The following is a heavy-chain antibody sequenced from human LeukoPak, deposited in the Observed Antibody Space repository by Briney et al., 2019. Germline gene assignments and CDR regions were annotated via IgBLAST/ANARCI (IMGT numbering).Heavy chain of an antibody. D-gene: IGHD5-24*01. V-gene: IGHV1-69*05. CDR2: IIPMFGTA. Sequence: SVKVSCKASGGTFNSYVVSWVRQAPGQGLEWMGGIIPMFGTANYAQKFQGRVTLTRDMSTSTDYLELSSLRSEDTAVYYCARDNSVRDEAWWFNPWGQGTLVTVSS. J-gene: IGHJ5*02. CDR3: ARDNSVRDEAWWFNP. CDR1: GGTFNSYV.